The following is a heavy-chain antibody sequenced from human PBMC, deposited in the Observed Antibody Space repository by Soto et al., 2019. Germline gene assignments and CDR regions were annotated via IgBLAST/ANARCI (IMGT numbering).Heavy chain of an antibody. CDR2: INVNSGGT. V-gene: IGHV1-2*04. CDR1: GYTFTGNY. Sequence: QVQLVQSGAEVKKPGASVKVSCKASGYTFTGNYMHWVRQAPGQGLEWMGWINVNSGGTKYAQKFQGWVTMTRDTSISTAYMELSSLRSDDTAVYYCARGDKLSLYPQLDYWGQGTLVTVSS. D-gene: IGHD3-16*02. J-gene: IGHJ4*02. CDR3: ARGDKLSLYPQLDY.